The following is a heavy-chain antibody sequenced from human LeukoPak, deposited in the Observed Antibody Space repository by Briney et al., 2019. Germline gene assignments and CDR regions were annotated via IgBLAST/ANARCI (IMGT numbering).Heavy chain of an antibody. Sequence: GGSLRLSCAASGFTFSSYEMNWVRQAPGKGLEWVSYISSSGSTIYYADSVKGRFTISRDNAKNSLYLQMNSLRAEDTAVYYCARDQDYYDSSGFDYRGQGTLVTVSS. J-gene: IGHJ4*02. CDR2: ISSSGSTI. CDR3: ARDQDYYDSSGFDY. CDR1: GFTFSSYE. V-gene: IGHV3-48*03. D-gene: IGHD3-22*01.